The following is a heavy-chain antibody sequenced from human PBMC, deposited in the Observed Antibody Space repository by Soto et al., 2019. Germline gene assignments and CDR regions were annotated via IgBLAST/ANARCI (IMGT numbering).Heavy chain of an antibody. D-gene: IGHD1-26*01. CDR3: AKGGDVGGVLGDH. V-gene: IGHV3-30*18. J-gene: IGHJ4*02. Sequence: QVQLVESGGGVVQPGTSLRLSCEASGFAFNKFGMHWVRQAPGKGLEWVAFISYDGSYQYYADSVQGRLTITRDNSMNTLHMQLTSLRREDTAVYYCAKGGDVGGVLGDHWGQGTLVTVSS. CDR1: GFAFNKFG. CDR2: ISYDGSYQ.